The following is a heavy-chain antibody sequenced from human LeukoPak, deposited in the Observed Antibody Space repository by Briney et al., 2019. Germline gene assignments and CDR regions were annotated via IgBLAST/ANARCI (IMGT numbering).Heavy chain of an antibody. CDR3: ARDSGCPSCLDNHGFDY. J-gene: IGHJ4*02. CDR2: IWYDGSNK. D-gene: IGHD2-2*01. V-gene: IGHV3-33*01. CDR1: GFTFSSYG. Sequence: HPGRSLRLSCAASGFTFSSYGMHWVRQAPGKGLEWVAVIWYDGSNKYYADSVRGRFTISRDNSKNTLYLQMNSLRAEDTAVYYCARDSGCPSCLDNHGFDYWGQGTLATVSS.